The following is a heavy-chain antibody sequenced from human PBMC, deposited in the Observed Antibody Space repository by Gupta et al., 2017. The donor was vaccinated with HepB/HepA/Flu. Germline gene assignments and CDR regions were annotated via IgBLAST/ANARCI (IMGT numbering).Heavy chain of an antibody. J-gene: IGHJ4*02. Sequence: QVQLVESGGGVVQPGRSLRRSCAASGFRFSSSGMYGVRQAPSRGLEWVAVIGNDGNNKNYVDSVRGRFTISRDNFKNTLYLQMNSLRGEDTAVYYCAREGYSGSYGMADSWGQGTLVTVSS. V-gene: IGHV3-33*01. D-gene: IGHD1-26*01. CDR1: GFRFSSSG. CDR2: IGNDGNNK. CDR3: AREGYSGSYGMADS.